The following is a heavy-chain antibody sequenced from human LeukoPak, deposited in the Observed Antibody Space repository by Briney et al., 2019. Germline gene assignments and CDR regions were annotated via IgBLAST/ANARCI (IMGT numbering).Heavy chain of an antibody. Sequence: PSETLSLTCTVSGGSISSYYWSWIRQPPGKGLEWIGYIYYSGSTNYNPSLKSRVTISVDASKNQFSLKLSSVTAADTAVYYCAREDYGSNHPYWYFDLWGRGTLVTVSS. CDR1: GGSISSYY. J-gene: IGHJ2*01. D-gene: IGHD4-23*01. CDR3: AREDYGSNHPYWYFDL. CDR2: IYYSGST. V-gene: IGHV4-59*01.